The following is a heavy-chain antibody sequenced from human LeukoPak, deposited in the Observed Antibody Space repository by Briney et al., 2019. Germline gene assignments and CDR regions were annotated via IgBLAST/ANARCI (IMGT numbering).Heavy chain of an antibody. CDR1: GYSFTSYW. V-gene: IGHV5-51*03. CDR2: IYPGDSDT. Sequence: GESLKMSCMGTGYSFTSYWIGWVRQMPGKGLEWMGIIYPGDSDTRYSPSFQGQVTISVDKSISTAYLQWSSLKASDTAIYYCARLPGRGCSYGPFDYWGQGTLVTVSS. D-gene: IGHD5-18*01. CDR3: ARLPGRGCSYGPFDY. J-gene: IGHJ4*02.